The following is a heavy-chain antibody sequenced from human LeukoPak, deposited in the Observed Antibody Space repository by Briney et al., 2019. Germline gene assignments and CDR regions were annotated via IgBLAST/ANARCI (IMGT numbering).Heavy chain of an antibody. Sequence: QPGVSLRLSCAASGFTVSSNYMSWVRQAPGKGLEWVSVIYSGGSTYYADSVKGRFTISRDNSKNTLYLQMNSLRAEDTAVYYCARLYDSSGYYDRRYYYYYYMDVWGKGTTVTVSS. V-gene: IGHV3-53*01. D-gene: IGHD3-22*01. J-gene: IGHJ6*03. CDR1: GFTVSSNY. CDR2: IYSGGST. CDR3: ARLYDSSGYYDRRYYYYYYMDV.